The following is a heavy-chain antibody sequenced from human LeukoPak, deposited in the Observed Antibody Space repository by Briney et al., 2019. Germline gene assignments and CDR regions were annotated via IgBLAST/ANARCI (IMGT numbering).Heavy chain of an antibody. CDR2: IYYSGST. V-gene: IGHV4-59*08. CDR3: ARTGTTVTTFPGDAFDI. D-gene: IGHD4-17*01. J-gene: IGHJ3*02. CDR1: GGSISSYY. Sequence: SETLSLTCTVSGGSISSYYWSWIRQPPGKGLEWIGYIYYSGSTNYNPSLKSRVTISVDTSKNQFSLKLSSVTAADTAVYYCARTGTTVTTFPGDAFDIWGQGTMVTVSS.